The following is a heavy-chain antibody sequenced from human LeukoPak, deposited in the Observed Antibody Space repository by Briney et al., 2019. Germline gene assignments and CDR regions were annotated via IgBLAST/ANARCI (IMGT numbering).Heavy chain of an antibody. J-gene: IGHJ4*02. CDR1: GFTFSSYG. V-gene: IGHV3-30*19. CDR3: ARETWIQLWLGFDY. Sequence: GGSLRLSCAASGFTFSSYGIHWVRQAPGKGLEWVAVISYDGSNKYYADSVKGRFTISRDNSKNTLYLQMNSLRAEDTAVYYCARETWIQLWLGFDYWGQGTLVTVSS. CDR2: ISYDGSNK. D-gene: IGHD5-18*01.